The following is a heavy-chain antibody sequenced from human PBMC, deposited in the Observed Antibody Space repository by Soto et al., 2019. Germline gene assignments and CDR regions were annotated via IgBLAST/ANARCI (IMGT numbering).Heavy chain of an antibody. D-gene: IGHD4-17*01. CDR1: GGSFNDYY. CDR3: ATADYGDYSFDY. CDR2: IYYSGST. J-gene: IGHJ4*02. Sequence: PSETLSLTCAVSGGSFNDYYWIWIRQPPGKGLEWIGYIYYSGSTNYNPSLKSRVTISVDTSKNQFSLKLSSVTAADTAVYYCATADYGDYSFDYWGQGTLVTVSS. V-gene: IGHV4-59*08.